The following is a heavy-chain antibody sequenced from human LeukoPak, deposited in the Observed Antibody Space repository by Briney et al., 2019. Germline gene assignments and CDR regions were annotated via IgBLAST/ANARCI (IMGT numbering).Heavy chain of an antibody. CDR1: GFTFSNAW. D-gene: IGHD3-3*01. V-gene: IGHV3-15*01. Sequence: GGSLGLSCAASGFTFSNAWMSWVRQAPGRGLEWVGRIKSKTDGGTTDYAAPVKGRFTISRDDSKNTLYLRMNSLKTEDTAVYYCTTDPSIDYDFWSGYPVFDYWGQGTLVTVSS. CDR3: TTDPSIDYDFWSGYPVFDY. J-gene: IGHJ4*02. CDR2: IKSKTDGGTT.